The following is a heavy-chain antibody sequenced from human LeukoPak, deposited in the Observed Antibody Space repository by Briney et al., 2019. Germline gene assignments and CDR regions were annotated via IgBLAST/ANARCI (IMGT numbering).Heavy chain of an antibody. CDR3: AKVWADYDFWSAYYWYFDL. J-gene: IGHJ2*01. D-gene: IGHD3-3*01. Sequence: GGSLRLSCAASGFTFSSYAMSWVRQAQGKGLEWVSAVSGNGAGTFYTDSVKGRFTISRDNSRHTLYLQMDSLRAEDTAVYYCAKVWADYDFWSAYYWYFDLWGRGTLVTVSS. CDR1: GFTFSSYA. V-gene: IGHV3-23*01. CDR2: VSGNGAGT.